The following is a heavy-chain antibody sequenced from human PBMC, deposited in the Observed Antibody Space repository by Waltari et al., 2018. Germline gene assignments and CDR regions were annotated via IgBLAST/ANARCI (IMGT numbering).Heavy chain of an antibody. CDR3: AKAGGIAAAEFQFDF. D-gene: IGHD6-13*01. Sequence: EVQLLESGGGLVQPGGSLRLSCAASGFTFISYAMTWVRQAPGKGVWGVESIRGHALTTFCADSVKGRFSVSRDNSKNTLYLQINGLRADDTAVYYCAKAGGIAAAEFQFDFWGRGTLVTVSS. CDR2: IRGHALTT. J-gene: IGHJ4*02. V-gene: IGHV3-23*01. CDR1: GFTFISYA.